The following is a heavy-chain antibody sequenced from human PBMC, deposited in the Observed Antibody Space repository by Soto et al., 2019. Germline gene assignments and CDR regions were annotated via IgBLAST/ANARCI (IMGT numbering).Heavy chain of an antibody. CDR2: VYYTGSI. CDR1: GGSVTSKNW. D-gene: IGHD5-12*01. J-gene: IGHJ6*02. CDR3: AKLTAIKMPDSPSTYHIAIDV. Sequence: QVQLLESGPGLVKPSGTLSLTCVVSGGSVTSKNWWWSWVRLSPGERPEWIGQVYYTGSIKYNPSLQSRATISLHKSNNLLALNLTSVTAADTALYYCAKLTAIKMPDSPSTYHIAIDVWGQGTTVIVSS. V-gene: IGHV4-4*02.